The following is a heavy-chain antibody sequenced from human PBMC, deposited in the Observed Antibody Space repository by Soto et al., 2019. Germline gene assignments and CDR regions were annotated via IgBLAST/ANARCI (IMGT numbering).Heavy chain of an antibody. J-gene: IGHJ6*02. V-gene: IGHV4-39*01. D-gene: IGHD6-6*01. CDR1: GFSISSSSYS. CDR2: IYYSGST. CDR3: ATKADSSSSYYYGMDV. Sequence: XETLSLTCTVAGFSISSSSYSWGWIRQPPGKGLEWIGSIYYSGSTYYNPSLKSRVTISVDTSKNQFSLKLSSVTAADTAVYYCATKADSSSSYYYGMDVWGQGSTVTVSS.